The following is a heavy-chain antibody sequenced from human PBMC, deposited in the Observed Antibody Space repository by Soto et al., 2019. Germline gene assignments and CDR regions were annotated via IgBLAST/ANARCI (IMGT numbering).Heavy chain of an antibody. CDR1: GFTVSSNY. CDR2: IYSGGST. D-gene: IGHD4-17*01. J-gene: IGHJ6*02. Sequence: PGGSLRLSCAASGFTVSSNYMSWVRQAPGKGLEWVSVIYSGGSTYYADSVKGRFTISRDNSKNTLYLQMNSLRAEDTAVYYCARDYPLYVDYVGYYYGMDVWGQGTTVTVSS. V-gene: IGHV3-53*01. CDR3: ARDYPLYVDYVGYYYGMDV.